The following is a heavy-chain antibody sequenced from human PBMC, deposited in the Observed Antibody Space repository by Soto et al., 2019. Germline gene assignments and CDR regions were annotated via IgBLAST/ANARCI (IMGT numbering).Heavy chain of an antibody. CDR2: IYHSGST. Sequence: QVQLQESGPGLVKPSGTLSLTCAVSGGSISSSNWWSWVRQPPGKGLEWIGEIYHSGSTNYNPSLQSRVTISVDKSKNQFPLKLSSVTAAATAVYYCALLTSSSWPNNWFDPWGQGTLVTVSS. J-gene: IGHJ5*02. D-gene: IGHD6-13*01. V-gene: IGHV4-4*02. CDR1: GGSISSSNW. CDR3: ALLTSSSWPNNWFDP.